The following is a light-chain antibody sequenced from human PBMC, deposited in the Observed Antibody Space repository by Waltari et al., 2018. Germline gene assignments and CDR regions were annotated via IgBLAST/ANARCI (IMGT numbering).Light chain of an antibody. CDR1: SNNVGNQG. Sequence: QAGLTQPPSVSKGLRQTVTLTCTGNSNNVGNQGAAWLQQHQGHPPKLLSYRNKNRPSGISERFSASRSGNTASLTITGLQPEDEADYYCSAWDSSLSAWVLGGGTKLTVL. CDR3: SAWDSSLSAWV. V-gene: IGLV10-54*04. CDR2: RNK. J-gene: IGLJ3*02.